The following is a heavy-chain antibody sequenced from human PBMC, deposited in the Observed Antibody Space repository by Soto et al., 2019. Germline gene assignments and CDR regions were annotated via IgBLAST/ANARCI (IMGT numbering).Heavy chain of an antibody. CDR1: GFTFSNAW. CDR2: IKSKTDGGTT. J-gene: IGHJ4*02. Sequence: GGSLRLSCAASGFTFSNAWMSWVRQAPGKGLEWVGRIKSKTDGGTTDYAAPVKGRFTISRDDSKNTLYLRMNSLKTEDTAVYYCTTGLWFGELFFDYWGQGTLVTVSS. D-gene: IGHD3-10*01. CDR3: TTGLWFGELFFDY. V-gene: IGHV3-15*01.